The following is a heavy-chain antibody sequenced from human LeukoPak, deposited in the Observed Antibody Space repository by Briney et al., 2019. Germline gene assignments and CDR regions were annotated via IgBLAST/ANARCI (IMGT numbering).Heavy chain of an antibody. D-gene: IGHD3-10*02. V-gene: IGHV3-11*06. CDR3: ARLCWGNQLAGFDS. CDR2: ISSGTINHS. Sequence: PGGTLRLSCKASGFIFGDYYMNWIRQAPGKGLECLSYISSGTINHSNYADSVKGRFTISRDNAKNSLYLQMNSLRAEDTAVYYCARLCWGNQLAGFDSWGQGTLVTVSS. J-gene: IGHJ4*02. CDR1: GFIFGDYY.